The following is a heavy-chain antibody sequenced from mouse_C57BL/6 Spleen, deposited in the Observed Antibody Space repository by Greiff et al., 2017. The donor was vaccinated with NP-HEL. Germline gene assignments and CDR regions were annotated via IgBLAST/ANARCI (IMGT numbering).Heavy chain of an antibody. V-gene: IGHV1-76*01. Sequence: VQLQQSGAELVRPGASVKLSCKASGYTFTDYYINWVKQRPGQGIEWIARIYPGSGNTYYNEKFKGKATLTAEKSSSTAYMQLSSLTSEDSAVYFCARERGFDYWGQGTTLTVSS. CDR3: ARERGFDY. CDR2: IYPGSGNT. CDR1: GYTFTDYY. J-gene: IGHJ2*01.